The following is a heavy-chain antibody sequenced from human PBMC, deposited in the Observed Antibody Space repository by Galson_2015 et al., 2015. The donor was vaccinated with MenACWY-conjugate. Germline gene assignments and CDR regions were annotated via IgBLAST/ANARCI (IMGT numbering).Heavy chain of an antibody. CDR3: VRALNGDADY. CDR2: MNGDGSII. D-gene: IGHD2-21*02. V-gene: IGHV3-74*01. CDR1: GFIFSSHW. Sequence: SLRLSCAGSGFIFSSHWMHWVRQLPGEGLIWVSRMNGDGSIIDYADSVKGRFTTSRDNAMNMVFLQMDRLRAEDTAVYYCVRALNGDADYWGQGTLVTVSS. J-gene: IGHJ4*02.